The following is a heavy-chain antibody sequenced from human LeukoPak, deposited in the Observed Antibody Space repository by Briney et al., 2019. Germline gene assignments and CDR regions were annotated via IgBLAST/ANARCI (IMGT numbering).Heavy chain of an antibody. Sequence: ASVKVSCKASGYTFTNYDITWVRQAPGQGLEWMGWVNTYNGNTHYAQKLQGGVTMTTDTSTSTAYMELWSLGSDDTAVYYCARLDSSGWLDYWGQGTLVTVSS. J-gene: IGHJ4*02. CDR3: ARLDSSGWLDY. CDR1: GYTFTNYD. CDR2: VNTYNGNT. V-gene: IGHV1-18*01. D-gene: IGHD6-19*01.